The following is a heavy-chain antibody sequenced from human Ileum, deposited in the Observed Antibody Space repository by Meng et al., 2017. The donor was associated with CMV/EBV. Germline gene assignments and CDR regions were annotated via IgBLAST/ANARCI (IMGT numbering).Heavy chain of an antibody. CDR2: ISGSGGRT. CDR1: GFTFSTYA. CDR3: ARDREYYDSGSYYLA. D-gene: IGHD3-10*01. Sequence: GESLKISCAASGFTFSTYAMSWVRQAPGKGLEWVSAISGSGGRTYYADSVKGRFTISRDNSKNTLYLEMNSLRAEDTAIYYCARDREYYDSGSYYLAWGRGTLVTVSS. V-gene: IGHV3-23*01. J-gene: IGHJ5*02.